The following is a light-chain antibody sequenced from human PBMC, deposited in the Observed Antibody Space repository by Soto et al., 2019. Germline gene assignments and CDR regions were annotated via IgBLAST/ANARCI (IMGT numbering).Light chain of an antibody. J-gene: IGKJ1*01. Sequence: EIVLMQSPDTLSLSPGERATLSCRASQSVSSSFLAWYQQKPGQAPGLLIYGASSRATGIPDRFSGSGSGTDFTLSISRLVPEDFAVYYCQHYGSSPWTFGQGTKVEIK. CDR3: QHYGSSPWT. V-gene: IGKV3-20*01. CDR1: QSVSSSF. CDR2: GAS.